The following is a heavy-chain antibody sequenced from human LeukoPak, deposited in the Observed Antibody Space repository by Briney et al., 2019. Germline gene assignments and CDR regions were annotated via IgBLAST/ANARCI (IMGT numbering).Heavy chain of an antibody. J-gene: IGHJ2*01. CDR2: IYYSGST. Sequence: PSETLSLTCTVAGGSISSYYWSWIRQPPGKGLEWNGYIYYSGSTNYNPSLKSRVTTSVDTSKNQFSLKLSSVTAADTAVYYCARHVPNRYCSSTSCPFDLWGRGTLVTVSS. V-gene: IGHV4-59*08. CDR1: GGSISSYY. CDR3: ARHVPNRYCSSTSCPFDL. D-gene: IGHD2-2*01.